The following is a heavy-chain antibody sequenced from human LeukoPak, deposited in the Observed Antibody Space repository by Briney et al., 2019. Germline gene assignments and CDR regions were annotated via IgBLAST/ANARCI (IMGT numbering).Heavy chain of an antibody. CDR3: VKDGRIDIGAGFIDFQD. CDR1: GFTFSSYA. V-gene: IGHV3-23*01. CDR2: VSGGGYRS. Sequence: GGSLRLSCAASGFTFSSYAMNWVRQAPGKGLEWVSTVSGGGYRSYYADSVKGRSTISRDNSKNTLYLQMNSLRAEDTAVYYCVKDGRIDIGAGFIDFQDWGQGTLVTVSS. J-gene: IGHJ1*01. D-gene: IGHD2-15*01.